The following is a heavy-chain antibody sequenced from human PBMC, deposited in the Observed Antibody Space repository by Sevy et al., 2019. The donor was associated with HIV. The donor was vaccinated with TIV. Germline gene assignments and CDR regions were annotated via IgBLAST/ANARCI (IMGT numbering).Heavy chain of an antibody. J-gene: IGHJ3*01. Sequence: GESLKISCKGSGYSFTSYWIGWVHQMAGKGLECMGIIYPGDSDTRYSPSFQGQVTISADKSISTAYLQWSSLKTSDTAMYYCARQGRHYYDSSGYYFVEPWGQGTMVTVSS. CDR1: GYSFTSYW. V-gene: IGHV5-51*07. CDR2: IYPGDSDT. CDR3: ARQGRHYYDSSGYYFVEP. D-gene: IGHD3-22*01.